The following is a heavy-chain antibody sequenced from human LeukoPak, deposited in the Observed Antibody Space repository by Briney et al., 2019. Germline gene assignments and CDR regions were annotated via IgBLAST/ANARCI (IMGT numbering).Heavy chain of an antibody. D-gene: IGHD3-22*01. J-gene: IGHJ2*01. CDR3: ASALGGYYDSSGYYFKSWYFDL. CDR1: GGSISSYY. Sequence: SETLSLTCAVSGGSISSYYWSWIRQPPGKGLEWIGYIYYSGSTNYNPSLKSRVTISLDTSKNQFSLELSSVTAADTAVYYCASALGGYYDSSGYYFKSWYFDLWGRGTLVTVSS. CDR2: IYYSGST. V-gene: IGHV4-59*01.